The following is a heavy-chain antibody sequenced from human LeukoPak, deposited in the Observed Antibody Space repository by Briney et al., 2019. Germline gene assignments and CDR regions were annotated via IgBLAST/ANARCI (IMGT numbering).Heavy chain of an antibody. CDR2: IYSGGST. CDR3: ARANSYRSGWCPHAFDI. J-gene: IGHJ3*02. Sequence: GGSLRLSCAASGFTVSDNYLSWVRQAPGKGLEWVSVIYSGGSTYYADSVKGRFTISRDTSKNTLYLQMNSLRAEDTAVYYCARANSYRSGWCPHAFDIWGQGTMVTVSS. D-gene: IGHD6-19*01. V-gene: IGHV3-53*01. CDR1: GFTVSDNY.